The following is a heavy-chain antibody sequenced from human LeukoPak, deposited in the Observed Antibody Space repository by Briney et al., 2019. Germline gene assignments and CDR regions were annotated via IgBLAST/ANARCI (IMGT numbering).Heavy chain of an antibody. Sequence: SETLSLTCTVSGGSISSYYWSWIRQPPGKGLEWIGYIYYSGSTDYNPSLKSRVTISVDTSKNQFSLKLSSVTAADTAVYYCASLQTGYSSSLDYWGQGTLVTVSS. V-gene: IGHV4-59*08. J-gene: IGHJ4*02. CDR1: GGSISSYY. CDR3: ASLQTGYSSSLDY. CDR2: IYYSGST. D-gene: IGHD6-13*01.